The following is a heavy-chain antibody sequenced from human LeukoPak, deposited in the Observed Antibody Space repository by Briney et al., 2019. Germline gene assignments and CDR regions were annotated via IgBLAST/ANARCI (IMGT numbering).Heavy chain of an antibody. CDR3: ARGVVPAAFNWFDP. CDR2: IYHSGST. D-gene: IGHD2-2*01. J-gene: IGHJ5*02. V-gene: IGHV4-38-2*01. Sequence: PSETLSLTCAVSGYSISSGYYWGWIRQPPGKGLEGIGGIYHSGSTYYNPSLKSRVTISVDTSKNQFSLKLSSVTAADTAVYYCARGVVPAAFNWFDPWGQGTLVTVSS. CDR1: GYSISSGYY.